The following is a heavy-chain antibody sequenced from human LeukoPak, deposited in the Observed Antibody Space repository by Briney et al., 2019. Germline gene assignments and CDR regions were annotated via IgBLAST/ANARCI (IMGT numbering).Heavy chain of an antibody. J-gene: IGHJ4*02. CDR1: GGSISSSSYY. V-gene: IGHV4-61*02. CDR3: ARDPGGEQLGYFDY. CDR2: IYTSGST. D-gene: IGHD6-13*01. Sequence: SETLSLTCTVSGGSISSSSYYWSWIRQPAGKGLEWIGRIYTSGSTNYNPSLKSRVTISVDTSKNQFSLKLSSVTAADTAVYYCARDPGGEQLGYFDYWGQGTLVTVSS.